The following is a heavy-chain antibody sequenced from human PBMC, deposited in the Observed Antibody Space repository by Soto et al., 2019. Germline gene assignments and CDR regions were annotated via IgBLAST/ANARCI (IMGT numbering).Heavy chain of an antibody. CDR3: AQYSSSWYYFDY. CDR2: IYYSGIT. Sequence: SETLSLTCTVSGGSISSYYWSWIRQPPGKGLEWIGYIYYSGITNYNPSLKSRVTISVDTSKNQFSLKLSSVTAADTAVYYCAQYSSSWYYFDYWGQGTLVTVSS. J-gene: IGHJ4*02. D-gene: IGHD6-13*01. V-gene: IGHV4-59*01. CDR1: GGSISSYY.